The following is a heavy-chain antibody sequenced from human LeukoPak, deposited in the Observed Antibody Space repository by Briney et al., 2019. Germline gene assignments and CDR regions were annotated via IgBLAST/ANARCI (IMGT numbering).Heavy chain of an antibody. Sequence: GASVKVSCKASGYIFTTYYIHWVRQAPGQGLEWMGIINPSGGSTSYAQNFQGRVSMTRDMSTSTVYMELSSLRSEDTAVYCCARDGIGEVGTAFDIWGQGTMVPVSS. J-gene: IGHJ3*02. D-gene: IGHD6-13*01. CDR3: ARDGIGEVGTAFDI. CDR1: GYIFTTYY. CDR2: INPSGGST. V-gene: IGHV1-46*01.